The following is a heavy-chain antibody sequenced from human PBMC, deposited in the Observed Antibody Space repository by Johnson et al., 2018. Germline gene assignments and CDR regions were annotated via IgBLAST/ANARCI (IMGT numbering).Heavy chain of an antibody. CDR3: ARDMISSGWFVAFDI. CDR1: GFTLSTLA. V-gene: IGHV3-23*04. J-gene: IGHJ3*02. Sequence: VQLVQSGGGLVQPGGSLRLSCVASGFTLSTLAMSWVRQAPGKGLEWVSSISATGGSTYYSDSVEGRFTIYRDNSRTTLFLKINSLRVEDTAIYYCARDMISSGWFVAFDIWGHGTMVTVSS. CDR2: ISATGGST. D-gene: IGHD6-19*01.